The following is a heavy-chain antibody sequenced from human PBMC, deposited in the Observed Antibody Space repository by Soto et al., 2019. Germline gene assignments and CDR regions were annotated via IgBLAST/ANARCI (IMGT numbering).Heavy chain of an antibody. CDR2: INHSGST. Sequence: QVQLQQWGAGLLKPSETLSLTCAVYGGSFSGYYWSWIRQPPGKGLACIGEINHSGSTNYNPSLKSRVTISVDTSKNQFSLKLNSVTAADTAVYYCARGRRTAVTIDYWGQGTLVTVSS. D-gene: IGHD4-17*01. J-gene: IGHJ4*02. CDR1: GGSFSGYY. V-gene: IGHV4-34*01. CDR3: ARGRRTAVTIDY.